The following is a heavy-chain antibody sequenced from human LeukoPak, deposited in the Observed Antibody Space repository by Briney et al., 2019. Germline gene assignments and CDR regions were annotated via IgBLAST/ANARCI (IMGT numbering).Heavy chain of an antibody. CDR3: ASVRRGFGESSKYYSYYYMDV. D-gene: IGHD3-10*01. CDR2: IYYSGST. Sequence: SETLSLTCSVSGGSISSSSYYWGWIRQPPGKGLEWIANIYYSGSTYYNPSLKSRVTISVDTSKNQLSLKLSAVTAADTAVYYCASVRRGFGESSKYYSYYYMDVWGNGTTFPIS. CDR1: GGSISSSSYY. J-gene: IGHJ6*03. V-gene: IGHV4-39*01.